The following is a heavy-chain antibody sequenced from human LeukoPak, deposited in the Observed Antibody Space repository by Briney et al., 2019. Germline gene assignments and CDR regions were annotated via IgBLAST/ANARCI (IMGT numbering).Heavy chain of an antibody. D-gene: IGHD3-16*01. Sequence: PSESLSLTCTVSGDSIRNYHWSWILQGPGKGPDRIGYISYSGSTKYNSYLESRVTISIDTSKNQFSLKLSSVTAADTALYYCARVGRGDHTWGSYSFDHWGQGTLVTVSS. V-gene: IGHV4-59*13. CDR2: ISYSGST. CDR1: GDSIRNYH. CDR3: ARVGRGDHTWGSYSFDH. J-gene: IGHJ4*02.